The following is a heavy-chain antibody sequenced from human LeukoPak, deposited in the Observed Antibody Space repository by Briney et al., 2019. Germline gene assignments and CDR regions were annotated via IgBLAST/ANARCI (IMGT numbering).Heavy chain of an antibody. J-gene: IGHJ5*02. CDR1: GGSISSGSYY. CDR3: ARSVVVVPAAIRGNWFDP. CDR2: IYTSGST. V-gene: IGHV4-61*02. Sequence: SETLSLTCTVSGGSISSGSYYWSWIRQPAGKGLEWIGRIYTSGSTNYNPSLKSRVTISVDTSKNQFSLKLSSVTAADTAVYYCARSVVVVPAAIRGNWFDPWGQGTLVTVSS. D-gene: IGHD2-2*02.